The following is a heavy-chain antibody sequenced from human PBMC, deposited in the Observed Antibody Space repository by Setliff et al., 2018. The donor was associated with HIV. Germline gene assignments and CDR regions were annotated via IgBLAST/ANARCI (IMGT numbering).Heavy chain of an antibody. Sequence: GESLKISCKGSGYSFSSYWIGWVRQMPGKGLEFMGLLYPADSKYSPSFQGQVTISADKSISTAYLQWSSLKASDTAMYYCARQDYGGNSAGYWGQGTLVTVSS. CDR2: LYPADS. V-gene: IGHV5-51*01. CDR3: ARQDYGGNSAGY. D-gene: IGHD4-17*01. CDR1: GYSFSSYW. J-gene: IGHJ4*02.